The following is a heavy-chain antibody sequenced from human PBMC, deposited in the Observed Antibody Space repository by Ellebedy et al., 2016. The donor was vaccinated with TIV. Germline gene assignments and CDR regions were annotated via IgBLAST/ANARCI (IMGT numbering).Heavy chain of an antibody. V-gene: IGHV4-59*11. Sequence: MPSETLSPTCSLPSGFTPRHYASWIRHPPGKALAWLGHMFHSANSDDNPSLKGRVTMSLVTSKNQFSLRLTSVTAADTAVYECASLTNSWRHDYWGQGTLVTVSP. D-gene: IGHD2-15*01. J-gene: IGHJ4*02. CDR3: ASLTNSWRHDY. CDR2: MFHSANS. CDR1: SGFTPRHY.